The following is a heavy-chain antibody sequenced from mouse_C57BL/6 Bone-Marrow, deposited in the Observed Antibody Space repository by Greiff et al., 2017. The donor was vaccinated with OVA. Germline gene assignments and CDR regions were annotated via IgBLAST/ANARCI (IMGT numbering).Heavy chain of an antibody. CDR2: IYPRSGNT. V-gene: IGHV1-81*01. CDR1: GYTFTSYG. Sequence: QVQLQQSGAELARPGASVKLSCKASGYTFTSYGISWVKQRTGQGLEWIGEIYPRSGNTYYNEKFKGKATLTADKSSSTAYMELRSLTSEDSAVYFCARGGWLLPWFAYWGQGTLVTVSA. CDR3: ARGGWLLPWFAY. D-gene: IGHD2-3*01. J-gene: IGHJ3*01.